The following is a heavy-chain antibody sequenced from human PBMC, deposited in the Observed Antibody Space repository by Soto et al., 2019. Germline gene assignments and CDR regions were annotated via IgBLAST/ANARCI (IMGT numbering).Heavy chain of an antibody. V-gene: IGHV3-30-3*01. Sequence: QVQLVESGGGVVQPGRSLRLSCAASGFTFSSYAMHWVRQAPGKGLEWVAVMSYDGSKIYYADSVKGRFTISRDNSKNTMHLQMISLKVEDTAVYYCARSVNIAVACTAIDYWGQGTLVTVSS. J-gene: IGHJ4*02. CDR3: ARSVNIAVACTAIDY. D-gene: IGHD6-19*01. CDR2: MSYDGSKI. CDR1: GFTFSSYA.